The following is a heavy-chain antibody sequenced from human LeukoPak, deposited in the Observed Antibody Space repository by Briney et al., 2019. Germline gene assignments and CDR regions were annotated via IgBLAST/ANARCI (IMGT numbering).Heavy chain of an antibody. D-gene: IGHD3-3*01. Sequence: GASVKVSCTASGYTFTGYYMHWVRQAPGQGLEWMGWINPNSGGTNYAQKFQGRVTMTRDTSISTAYMELSRLRSDDTAVYYCARDFGFLEWFSHENWFDPWGQGTLVTVSS. J-gene: IGHJ5*02. V-gene: IGHV1-2*02. CDR2: INPNSGGT. CDR3: ARDFGFLEWFSHENWFDP. CDR1: GYTFTGYY.